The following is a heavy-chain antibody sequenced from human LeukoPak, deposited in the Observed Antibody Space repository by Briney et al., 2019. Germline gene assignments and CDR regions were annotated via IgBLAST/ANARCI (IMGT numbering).Heavy chain of an antibody. CDR1: GFTFSSYA. J-gene: IGHJ6*03. CDR2: ISGSGGST. Sequence: GGSLRLSCAASGFTFSSYAMSWVRQAPGKGLEWVSAISGSGGSTYSADSVRGRFTISRDNSKNTLYLQMNSLRAGDKAVYYCAKDAFRPYYYYYYMDVWGKGTTVTVSS. V-gene: IGHV3-23*01. CDR3: AKDAFRPYYYYYYMDV. D-gene: IGHD3-16*01.